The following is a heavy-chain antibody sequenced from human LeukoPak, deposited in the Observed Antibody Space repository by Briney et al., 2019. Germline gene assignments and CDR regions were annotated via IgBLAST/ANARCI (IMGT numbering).Heavy chain of an antibody. CDR2: IYNSGST. CDR1: DYSFSSGYY. V-gene: IGHV4-38-2*01. CDR3: ARHYYDSTGYYFLGYYFDY. Sequence: PSETLSLTCAVSDYSFSSGYYWGWSRQPPGKGLEWIGSIYNSGSTYYNPSLKSRVTISVDTSKNQFSLKLSSVTAADTAVYYCARHYYDSTGYYFLGYYFDYWGQGTLVTVSS. J-gene: IGHJ4*02. D-gene: IGHD3-22*01.